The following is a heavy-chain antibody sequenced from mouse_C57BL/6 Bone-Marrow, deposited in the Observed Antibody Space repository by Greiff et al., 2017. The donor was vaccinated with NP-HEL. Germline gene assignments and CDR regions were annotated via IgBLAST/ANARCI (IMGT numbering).Heavy chain of an antibody. Sequence: EVQVVESGGGLVKPGGSLKLSCAASGFTFSSYAMSWVRQTPEKRLEWVATISDGGSYTYYPDNVKGRFTISRDNAKNNLYLQMSHLKSEDTAMYYCAKGGMDYWGQGTSVTVSS. CDR1: GFTFSSYA. J-gene: IGHJ4*01. CDR3: AKGGMDY. CDR2: ISDGGSYT. V-gene: IGHV5-4*01.